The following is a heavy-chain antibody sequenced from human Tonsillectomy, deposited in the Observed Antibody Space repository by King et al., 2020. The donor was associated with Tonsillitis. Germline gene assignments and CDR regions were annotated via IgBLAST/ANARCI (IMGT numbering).Heavy chain of an antibody. V-gene: IGHV3-23*04. Sequence: VQLVESGGGLAQPGGSLRLSCAASGFNFGDFEMTWVRQAPGKGLEWVSIINARGNRAYYGDSVKGRFTISRDNSKDILHLQMSSLRAEDTAVYYCAKESTTLTFDSWGQGILVSVSS. J-gene: IGHJ4*02. CDR3: AKESTTLTFDS. CDR2: INARGNRA. D-gene: IGHD1-1*01. CDR1: GFNFGDFE.